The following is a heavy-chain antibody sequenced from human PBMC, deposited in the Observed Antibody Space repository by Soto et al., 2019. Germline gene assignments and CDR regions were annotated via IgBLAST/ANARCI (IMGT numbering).Heavy chain of an antibody. Sequence: PGGSLRLSCSASGFTFSGYAMHWVRQAPGKGLEYVSAISSNGGSTYYADSVKGRFTISRDNSKNTLYLQMSSLRAEDTAVYYCLNDQDGGIMVYWGQGTLVTVSS. V-gene: IGHV3-64D*06. J-gene: IGHJ4*02. CDR2: ISSNGGST. CDR1: GFTFSGYA. CDR3: LNDQDGGIMVY. D-gene: IGHD2-8*01.